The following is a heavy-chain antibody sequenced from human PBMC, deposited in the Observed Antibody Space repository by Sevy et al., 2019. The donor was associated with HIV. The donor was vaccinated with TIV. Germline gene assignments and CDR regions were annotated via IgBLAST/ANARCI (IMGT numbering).Heavy chain of an antibody. CDR1: GFTFSSYE. J-gene: IGHJ3*02. Sequence: GGSLRLSCAASGFTFSSYEMNWVRQAPGKGLEWVSYISSSGSTIYYAASVKGRFTISRDNAKNSLYLQMNSLRAEDTAVYYCARQFMTWDAFDIWGQGTMVTVSS. CDR3: ARQFMTWDAFDI. CDR2: ISSSGSTI. V-gene: IGHV3-48*03. D-gene: IGHD3-16*01.